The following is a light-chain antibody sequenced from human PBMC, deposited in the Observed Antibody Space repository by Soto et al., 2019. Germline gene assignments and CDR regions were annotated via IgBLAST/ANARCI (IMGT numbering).Light chain of an antibody. CDR2: DNY. Sequence: QSALTQPASVSGSPGQSITISCTGTSSDVGGYDYVSWYQQHPDKAPKLMIYDNYKRPSGIPDRFSGSKSGTSTTLGITGLQTGDEADYYCGTWDTSLSGWVFGGGTKVTVL. V-gene: IGLV2-14*01. J-gene: IGLJ3*02. CDR3: GTWDTSLSGWV. CDR1: SSDVGGYDY.